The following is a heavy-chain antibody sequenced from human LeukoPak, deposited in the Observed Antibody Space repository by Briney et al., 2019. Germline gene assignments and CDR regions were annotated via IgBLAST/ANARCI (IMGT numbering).Heavy chain of an antibody. CDR3: ARDARGSYDFWSGYQYYYYGMDV. D-gene: IGHD3-3*01. V-gene: IGHV4-59*12. CDR2: IYYSGST. CDR1: GGSISSDY. Sequence: SETLSLTCTVSGGSISSDYWSWIRQPPGKGLEWIGYIYYSGSTNYNPSLKSRVTISVDTSKNQFSLKLSSVTAADTAVYYCARDARGSYDFWSGYQYYYYGMDVWGQGTTVTVYS. J-gene: IGHJ6*02.